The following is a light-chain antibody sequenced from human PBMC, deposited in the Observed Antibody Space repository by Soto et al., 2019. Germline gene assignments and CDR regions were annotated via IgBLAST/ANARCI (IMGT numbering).Light chain of an antibody. Sequence: EIVMRQSPVTLSVSPGEGATLSCWASQSIGKDVAWYQQRPRQAPRLLIYGASTRAPGIPARFSGSGSGTDFTPTISGLLSEDFALYYCKQYKNWPRTFGQGT. V-gene: IGKV3-15*01. CDR3: KQYKNWPRT. J-gene: IGKJ1*01. CDR1: QSIGKD. CDR2: GAS.